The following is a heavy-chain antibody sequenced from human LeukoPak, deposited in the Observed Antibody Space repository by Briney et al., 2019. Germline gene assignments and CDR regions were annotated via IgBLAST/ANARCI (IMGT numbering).Heavy chain of an antibody. D-gene: IGHD3-3*01. CDR3: AIHGGGTIRIEAFDV. J-gene: IGHJ3*01. CDR2: ISGDGRDI. CDR1: AFTFSRYG. V-gene: IGHV3-23*01. Sequence: GGTLRLSCAASAFTFSRYGMSWVRQAPGKGLEWVSAISGDGRDIFYADAVKGRFTISRDNSKNTLYLQMNSLRDEDTALDYCAIHGGGTIRIEAFDVWGQGTMVTISS.